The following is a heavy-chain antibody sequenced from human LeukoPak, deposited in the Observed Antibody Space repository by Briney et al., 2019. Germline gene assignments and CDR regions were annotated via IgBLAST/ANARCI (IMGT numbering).Heavy chain of an antibody. Sequence: ASVKVSCKASGYTFTSYGISWVRQAPGQGLEWMGWISAYNGNTNYAQKLQGRVTMTTDTPTSTAYMELRSLRSEDTAVYYCARDLVRWFGEGGYFDYWGQGTLVTVSS. CDR1: GYTFTSYG. V-gene: IGHV1-18*01. D-gene: IGHD3-10*01. CDR2: ISAYNGNT. J-gene: IGHJ4*02. CDR3: ARDLVRWFGEGGYFDY.